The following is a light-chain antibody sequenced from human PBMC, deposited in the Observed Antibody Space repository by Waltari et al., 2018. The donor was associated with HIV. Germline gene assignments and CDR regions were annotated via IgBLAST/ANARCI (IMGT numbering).Light chain of an antibody. CDR3: QSYDNTVNGWV. CDR1: SPNIRTNYD. CDR2: GNT. V-gene: IGLV1-40*01. Sequence: QSVLTQPPSVSGAPGQNVTVSCTGSSPNIRTNYDLHWYHFLPGEVPHLLIYGNTIRPAGVPGRFSGSSSGTSASLAITGLQPADEADYYCQSYDNTVNGWVFGGGTRVTV. J-gene: IGLJ3*02.